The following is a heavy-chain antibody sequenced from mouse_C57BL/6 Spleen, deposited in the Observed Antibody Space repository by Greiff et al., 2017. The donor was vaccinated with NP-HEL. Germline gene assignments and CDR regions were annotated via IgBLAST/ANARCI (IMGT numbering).Heavy chain of an antibody. CDR1: GYAFSSYW. Sequence: QVQLQQSGAELVKPGASVKISCKASGYAFSSYWMNWVKQRPGTGLEWIGQIYPGDGDTNYNGKFKGKATLTADKSSSTAYMQLSSLTSEDSAVYFCARGDYDYDGNAMDYWGQGTSVTVSS. D-gene: IGHD2-4*01. CDR2: IYPGDGDT. CDR3: ARGDYDYDGNAMDY. J-gene: IGHJ4*01. V-gene: IGHV1-80*01.